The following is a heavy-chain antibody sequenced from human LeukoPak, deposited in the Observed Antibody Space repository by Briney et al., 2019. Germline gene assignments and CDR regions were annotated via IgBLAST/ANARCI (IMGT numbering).Heavy chain of an antibody. CDR2: AGNDGRIK. Sequence: GGSPRLSCAASGFTFTTRGMHWVRQAPGKGPQWVAFAGNDGRIKYNENSVEGRFTISRDNSKNTLYLQMNSLRPEDTAVYYCATTEGVTDKWLDPWGQGTQVTVSS. D-gene: IGHD2-8*01. V-gene: IGHV3-30*02. J-gene: IGHJ5*02. CDR3: ATTEGVTDKWLDP. CDR1: GFTFTTRG.